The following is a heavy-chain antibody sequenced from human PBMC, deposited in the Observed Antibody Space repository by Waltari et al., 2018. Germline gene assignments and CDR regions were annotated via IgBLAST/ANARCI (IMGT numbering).Heavy chain of an antibody. J-gene: IGHJ1*01. CDR3: GRTAFGDEGGYVQH. V-gene: IGHV4-39*01. D-gene: IGHD3-10*01. CDR1: GGSVSSNYN. Sequence: QLQLQESGPGLVKPWETLSLTCTVSGGSVSSNYNWGWIRQTPGKGLEWVGNMQYAGRTFCNPSLRSGVTISLDTSKIQFSLWLSSVGAADTRVYFCGRTAFGDEGGYVQHWGQGTLVTVSS. CDR2: MQYAGRT.